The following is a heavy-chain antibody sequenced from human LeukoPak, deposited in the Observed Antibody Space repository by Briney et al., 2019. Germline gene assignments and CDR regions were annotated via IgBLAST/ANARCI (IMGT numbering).Heavy chain of an antibody. V-gene: IGHV1-18*01. CDR1: GYTFSTYG. CDR2: ISAYNSYT. CDR3: ATSRGSHVLTPYFDY. Sequence: GASVKVSCKASGYTFSTYGVSWVRQAPGQGLEWMGWISAYNSYTRYVEKYQGRVTMPIDTSTNTADMELRSLRSDDTAVYYCATSRGSHVLTPYFDYWGQGTLVTVSS. D-gene: IGHD3-16*01. J-gene: IGHJ4*02.